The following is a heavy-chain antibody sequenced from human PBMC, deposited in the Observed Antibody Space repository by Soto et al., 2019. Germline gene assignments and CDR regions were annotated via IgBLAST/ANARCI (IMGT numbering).Heavy chain of an antibody. CDR1: GGTFSSYA. CDR3: ASQGLPTYYYYGMDV. J-gene: IGHJ6*02. V-gene: IGHV1-69*12. Sequence: QVQLVQSGAEVKKPGSSVKVSCKASGGTFSSYAISWVRQAPGQGLEWMGGIIPIFGTANYAQKFQGRVTITADESTRTAYMELSSLRSEYTAVYYCASQGLPTYYYYGMDVWGQGTTVTVSS. CDR2: IIPIFGTA. D-gene: IGHD5-18*01.